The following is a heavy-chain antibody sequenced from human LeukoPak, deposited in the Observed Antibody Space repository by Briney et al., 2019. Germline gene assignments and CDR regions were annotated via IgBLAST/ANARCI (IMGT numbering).Heavy chain of an antibody. CDR2: IYPGDSDA. V-gene: IGHV5-51*01. D-gene: IGHD3-22*01. Sequence: GESLKISCKGSGYSFTTYYIGWVRQMPGKGLEWMGIIYPGDSDAKYSPSFRGQVTISADKSINTAYVQWSSLKASDTAMYYCARPGSYDSSGFDYWGQGTLVTVSS. CDR3: ARPGSYDSSGFDY. J-gene: IGHJ4*02. CDR1: GYSFTTYY.